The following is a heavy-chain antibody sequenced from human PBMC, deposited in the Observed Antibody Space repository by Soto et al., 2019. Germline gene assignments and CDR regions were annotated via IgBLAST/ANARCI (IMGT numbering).Heavy chain of an antibody. CDR1: GFPFSIYS. V-gene: IGHV3-48*02. J-gene: IGHJ4*02. CDR2: ITSDTNTI. D-gene: IGHD6-19*01. Sequence: EVQLVESRGGLVQPGGSLRLTCVASGFPFSIYSMNWVRQAPGKGLEWSSYITSDTNTIKYADSVKGRFTISRDNAKNLVYLQINSLRDEDTAVYFCARSVEGHFDYWGQGTVVTVSS. CDR3: ARSVEGHFDY.